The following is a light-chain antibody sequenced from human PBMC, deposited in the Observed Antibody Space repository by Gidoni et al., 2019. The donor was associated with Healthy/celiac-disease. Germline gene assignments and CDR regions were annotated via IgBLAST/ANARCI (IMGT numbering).Light chain of an antibody. CDR2: WAS. Sequence: DIVMTQSPDSLAVSLGERATINCKSSQSVLYSSNNKNYLAWYQQKPGQPPKLLIYWASTRESGVPDRFSGSTGTDFTLTISSLQAEDVADYYCQQYYSTPRTFGQGTKLEIK. CDR3: QQYYSTPRT. V-gene: IGKV4-1*01. J-gene: IGKJ2*02. CDR1: QSVLYSSNNKNY.